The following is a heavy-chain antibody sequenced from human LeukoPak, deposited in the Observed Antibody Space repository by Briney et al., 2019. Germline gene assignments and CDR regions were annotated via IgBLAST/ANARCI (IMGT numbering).Heavy chain of an antibody. CDR2: IDPYSGVT. Sequence: ASVKVSCKASGYTLTGFFMHWVRQAPGQGLEWLGWIDPYSGVTNYAQKFKGRVAMTRDTSISTAYMELSSLTSDDTAIYYCARAPQNWGSLDYWGLGALVTVSS. D-gene: IGHD3-16*01. CDR3: ARAPQNWGSLDY. CDR1: GYTLTGFF. V-gene: IGHV1-2*02. J-gene: IGHJ4*02.